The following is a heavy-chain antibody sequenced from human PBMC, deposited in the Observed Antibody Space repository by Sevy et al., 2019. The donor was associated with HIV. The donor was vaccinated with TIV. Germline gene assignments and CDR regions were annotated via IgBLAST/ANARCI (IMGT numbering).Heavy chain of an antibody. CDR2: LKSKDDGGTV. J-gene: IGHJ4*02. CDR3: TRWKGLQSIFDY. Sequence: GGSLRLSCTTSGFTFGDYAMNWVRQAPGKGLEWVAFLKSKDDGGTVDHAASVKGRFTISREDSKSIAYLQMNDLTTEDTGVYYCTRWKGLQSIFDYWGQGALVTVSS. CDR1: GFTFGDYA. V-gene: IGHV3-49*04. D-gene: IGHD1-1*01.